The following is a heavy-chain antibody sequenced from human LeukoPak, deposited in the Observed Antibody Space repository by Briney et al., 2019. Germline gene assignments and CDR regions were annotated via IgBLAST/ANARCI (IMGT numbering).Heavy chain of an antibody. CDR3: AREAGGIAAAGTVNNWFDP. CDR1: GYTFTGYY. Sequence: ASVKVSCKASGYTFTGYYMHWVRQAPGQGLEWMGWINPNSGGTNYAQKFQGRVTMTRDTSISTAYMELSRLRSDDTAVYYCAREAGGIAAAGTVNNWFDPWGQGTLVTVSS. D-gene: IGHD6-13*01. CDR2: INPNSGGT. J-gene: IGHJ5*02. V-gene: IGHV1-2*02.